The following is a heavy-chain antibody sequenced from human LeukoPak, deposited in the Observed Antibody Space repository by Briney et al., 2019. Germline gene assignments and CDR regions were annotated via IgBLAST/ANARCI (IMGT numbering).Heavy chain of an antibody. V-gene: IGHV4-31*03. CDR3: ARAPIVVVPAAPHDAFDI. CDR2: VSYSGST. D-gene: IGHD2-2*01. CDR1: GGSISSGDYY. J-gene: IGHJ3*02. Sequence: SETLSLTCTVSGGSISSGDYYWSWIRQHPGKGLEWIGYVSYSGSTYYNPSLKSRVTISVDTSNNQFSLKLSSVTAADTAVYYCARAPIVVVPAAPHDAFDIWGQGTMVTVSS.